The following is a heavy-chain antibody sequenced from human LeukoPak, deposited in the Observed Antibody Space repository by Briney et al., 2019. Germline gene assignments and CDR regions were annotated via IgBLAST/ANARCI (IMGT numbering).Heavy chain of an antibody. V-gene: IGHV1-46*01. D-gene: IGHD3-22*01. J-gene: IGHJ4*02. CDR3: ARDLSHRDYHRTGYAFDY. Sequence: ASVKLSCKASGYNFTSYAMHWVRRAPGQRLEWTGIINPSGCTTNYAQKFQGRVTMTRDTYTSTVYMDLSSLRSEDTAVYYCARDLSHRDYHRTGYAFDYWGQGTLVTVSS. CDR2: INPSGCTT. CDR1: GYNFTSYA.